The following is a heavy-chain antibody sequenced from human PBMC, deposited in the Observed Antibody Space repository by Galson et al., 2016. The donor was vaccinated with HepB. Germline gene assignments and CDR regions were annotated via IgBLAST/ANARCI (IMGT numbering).Heavy chain of an antibody. D-gene: IGHD3-22*01. Sequence: SLRLSCAASGFIISDYSMHWVRQAPGKGLEYVSAIHYHGGSTFYADSVKGRFTISRDNSKNTLYLHVGSLRPEDMAVYYCVRVGSGYDYWGQGTLVTVPS. CDR1: GFIISDYS. CDR3: VRVGSGYDY. V-gene: IGHV3-64*02. CDR2: IHYHGGST. J-gene: IGHJ4*02.